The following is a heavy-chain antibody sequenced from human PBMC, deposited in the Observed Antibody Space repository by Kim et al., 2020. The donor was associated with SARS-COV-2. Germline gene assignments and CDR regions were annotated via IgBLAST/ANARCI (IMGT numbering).Heavy chain of an antibody. CDR3: TRDWERYCSGGSCYDYGDYAGLGSMGFDY. CDR2: IRSKAYGGTT. Sequence: GGSLRLSCTASGFTFGDYAMSWFRQAPGKGLEWVGFIRSKAYGGTTEYAASVKGRFTISRDDYKSIAYLQMNSLKTEDTAVYYCTRDWERYCSGGSCYDYGDYAGLGSMGFDYWGQGTLVTVSS. CDR1: GFTFGDYA. J-gene: IGHJ4*02. D-gene: IGHD2-15*01. V-gene: IGHV3-49*03.